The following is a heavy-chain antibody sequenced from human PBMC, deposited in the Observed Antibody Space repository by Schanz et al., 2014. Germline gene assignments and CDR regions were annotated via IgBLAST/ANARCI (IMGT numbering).Heavy chain of an antibody. CDR2: IGVDGTTT. CDR3: ARAGYCTSVSCSLFVSDY. Sequence: EVQLVESGGGLVQPGGSLRLSCTASGFTFSSYSMNWVRQAPGKGLEWVSVIGVDGTTTYYADSVKGRFTISRDNSKNTLYLQMNSLRPEDTAVYYCARAGYCTSVSCSLFVSDYWGQGTLVTVSS. CDR1: GFTFSSYS. J-gene: IGHJ4*02. D-gene: IGHD2-2*03. V-gene: IGHV3-23*04.